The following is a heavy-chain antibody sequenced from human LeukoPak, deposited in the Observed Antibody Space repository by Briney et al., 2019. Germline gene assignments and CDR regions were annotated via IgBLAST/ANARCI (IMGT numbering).Heavy chain of an antibody. J-gene: IGHJ3*02. CDR2: IYYSGST. CDR3: ARPNSPPRGYSYGYYDAFDI. CDR1: GGSISSSSYY. Sequence: SETLFLTCTVSGGSISSSSYYWGWIRQPPGKGLEWIGSIYYSGSTYDNPSLKSRVTISVDTSKNQFSLKLSSVTAADTAVYYCARPNSPPRGYSYGYYDAFDIWGQGTMVTVSS. V-gene: IGHV4-39*01. D-gene: IGHD5-18*01.